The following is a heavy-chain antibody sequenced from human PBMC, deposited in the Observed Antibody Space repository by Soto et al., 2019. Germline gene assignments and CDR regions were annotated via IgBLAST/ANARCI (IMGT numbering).Heavy chain of an antibody. J-gene: IGHJ4*02. CDR2: LYYGRSA. Sequence: QVQLQESGPGLVKPSETLSLTCAVSGDSISSYYCMWIRQPPGKGLESIGYLYYGRSANYNPSLKXRXPXSXXTSTNHCSLTLSSMTAADTAVYYCALRSMAVVPEYWGQGTLVTVSS. CDR1: GDSISSYY. CDR3: ALRSMAVVPEY. D-gene: IGHD3-22*01. V-gene: IGHV4-59*01.